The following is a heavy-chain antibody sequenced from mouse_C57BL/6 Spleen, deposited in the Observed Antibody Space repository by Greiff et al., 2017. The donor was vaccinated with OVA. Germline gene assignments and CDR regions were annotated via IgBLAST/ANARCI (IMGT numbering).Heavy chain of an antibody. D-gene: IGHD3-2*02. Sequence: EVKLVESGGGLVQPGGSMKLSCVASGFTFSNYWMNWVRQSPEKGLEWVAQIRLKSDNYATHYAESVKGRFTISRDDSKSSVYLQMNNLRAEDTGIYYCTETAQATGFAYWGQGTLVTVSA. CDR3: TETAQATGFAY. J-gene: IGHJ3*01. CDR2: IRLKSDNYAT. V-gene: IGHV6-3*01. CDR1: GFTFSNYW.